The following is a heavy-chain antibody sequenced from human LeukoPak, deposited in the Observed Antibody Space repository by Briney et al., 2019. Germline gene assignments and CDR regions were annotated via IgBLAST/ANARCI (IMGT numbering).Heavy chain of an antibody. D-gene: IGHD6-13*01. Sequence: HAGGSLRLSCAASGFTFSSYAMHWVRQAPGKGLEWVAVISYDGSNKYYADSVKGRFTISRDNSKNTLYLQMNSLRAEDTAVYYCAKKWLAAAGTRNPFDYWGQGTLVTVSS. CDR3: AKKWLAAAGTRNPFDY. CDR1: GFTFSSYA. CDR2: ISYDGSNK. V-gene: IGHV3-30-3*02. J-gene: IGHJ4*02.